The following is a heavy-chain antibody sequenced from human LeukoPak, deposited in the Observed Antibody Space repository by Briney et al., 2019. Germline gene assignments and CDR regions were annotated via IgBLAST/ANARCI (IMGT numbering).Heavy chain of an antibody. J-gene: IGHJ3*02. CDR2: INVYGGNT. CDR3: ARGGSGYDPDAFGI. V-gene: IGHV1-18*01. D-gene: IGHD5-12*01. Sequence: ASVKVSCKASDYTLTRHGISWVRQAPGQGLEWMGWINVYGGNTRYVQKYQGRVTMTSDTFTSTAYMELRSLKSDDTAVYYCARGGSGYDPDAFGIWGQGTIVTVSS. CDR1: DYTLTRHG.